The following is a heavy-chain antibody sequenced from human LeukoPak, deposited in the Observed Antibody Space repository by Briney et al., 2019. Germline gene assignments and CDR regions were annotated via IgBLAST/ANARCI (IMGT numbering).Heavy chain of an antibody. CDR3: ARDAYYFGSGSQLDY. Sequence: SETLSLTCAVYVGSFSGYYWSWIRQPPGKGLEWIGEINHSGSTNYNPSLKSRVTISVDTPKNQFSLKLSSVTAADTAVYYCARDAYYFGSGSQLDYWGQGTLVTVSS. D-gene: IGHD3-10*01. J-gene: IGHJ4*02. CDR2: INHSGST. CDR1: VGSFSGYY. V-gene: IGHV4-34*01.